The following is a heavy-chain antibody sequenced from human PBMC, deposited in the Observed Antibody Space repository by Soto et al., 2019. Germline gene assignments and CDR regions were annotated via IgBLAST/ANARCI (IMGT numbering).Heavy chain of an antibody. J-gene: IGHJ4*02. D-gene: IGHD5-12*01. CDR3: ARTRRRWLQLSPFDY. V-gene: IGHV4-34*01. Sequence: PXESLSLTCAVYGGSFSGYYWSWIRQPPGKGLEWIGEINHSGSTNYNPSLKSRVTISVDTSKNQFSLKLSSVTAADTAVYYCARTRRRWLQLSPFDYWGQGTLVTVSS. CDR2: INHSGST. CDR1: GGSFSGYY.